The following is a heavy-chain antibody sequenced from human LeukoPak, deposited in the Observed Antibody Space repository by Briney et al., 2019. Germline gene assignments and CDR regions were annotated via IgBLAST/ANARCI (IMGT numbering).Heavy chain of an antibody. Sequence: SETLSLTCAVYGGSFSGYYWSWIRQPPGKGLEWIGESNHSGSTNYNPSLKSRVTISVDTSKNQFSLKLSSVTAADTAVYYCARGLEYYYDSSGYYYWGQGTLVTVSS. CDR1: GGSFSGYY. CDR2: SNHSGST. D-gene: IGHD3-22*01. V-gene: IGHV4-34*01. CDR3: ARGLEYYYDSSGYYY. J-gene: IGHJ4*02.